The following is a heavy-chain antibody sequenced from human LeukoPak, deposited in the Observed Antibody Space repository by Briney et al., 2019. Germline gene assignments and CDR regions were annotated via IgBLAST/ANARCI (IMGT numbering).Heavy chain of an antibody. Sequence: PSETLSLTCTVSGGSISNVPFSWGRIRQSPGRGMEWLGRSYYSVNTYYNPAFKNPVTRPLAPSKNQFSLKLTSVPAADTAVYYCASGGYWSGSTCSNYFGPWGQGTLVTVSS. CDR1: GGSISNVPFS. D-gene: IGHD2-15*01. J-gene: IGHJ5*02. CDR2: SYYSVNT. CDR3: ASGGYWSGSTCSNYFGP. V-gene: IGHV4-39*01.